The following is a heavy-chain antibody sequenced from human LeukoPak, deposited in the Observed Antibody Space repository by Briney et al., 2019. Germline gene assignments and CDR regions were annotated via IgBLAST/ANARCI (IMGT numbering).Heavy chain of an antibody. CDR3: ARGGNSEPYYFDY. D-gene: IGHD4-23*01. Sequence: SETLSLTCTVSGGSISSYYWSWIRQPPGKGLEWIGYIYYSGSTNYNPSLKSRVTISVDTSKNQFSLKLSSVTAADTGVYYCARGGNSEPYYFDYWGQGTLVTVSS. V-gene: IGHV4-59*01. J-gene: IGHJ4*02. CDR1: GGSISSYY. CDR2: IYYSGST.